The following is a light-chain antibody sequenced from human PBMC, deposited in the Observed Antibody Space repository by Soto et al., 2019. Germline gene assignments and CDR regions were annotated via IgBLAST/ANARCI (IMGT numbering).Light chain of an antibody. CDR1: QSVKSN. J-gene: IGKJ4*01. V-gene: IGKV3-15*01. CDR2: GAS. CDR3: QQYNDWPLT. Sequence: EKVMTQPPAALSVSPGERATLSCRASQSVKSNLAWYQQKPGQAPRLLLYGASTRATGIPARFSGSASGTEFTLTISSLQSEDSAVYYCQQYNDWPLTFGGGTKVDIK.